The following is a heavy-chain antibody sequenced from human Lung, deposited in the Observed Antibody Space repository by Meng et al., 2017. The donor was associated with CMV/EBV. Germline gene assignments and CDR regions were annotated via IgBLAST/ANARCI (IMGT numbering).Heavy chain of an antibody. Sequence: QSEPAGKNPGASVTGSCKASGYPFTHRGISWIRQAPGQGLEWMGWISCYNGDTNYAQKFQGRVTMTAYTSTSTAYMDLRSLRSDDTAVYYCARDPSNTSGRYAYFDYWGQGTLVTVSS. CDR2: ISCYNGDT. CDR1: GYPFTHRG. V-gene: IGHV1-18*01. J-gene: IGHJ4*02. D-gene: IGHD6-19*01. CDR3: ARDPSNTSGRYAYFDY.